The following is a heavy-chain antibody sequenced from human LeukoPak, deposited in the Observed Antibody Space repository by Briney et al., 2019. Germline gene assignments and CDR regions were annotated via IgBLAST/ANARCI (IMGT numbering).Heavy chain of an antibody. D-gene: IGHD6-19*01. CDR1: GYSFTDYH. J-gene: IGHJ4*02. V-gene: IGHV1-2*02. CDR3: ARPIAKQWLLVLRY. CDR2: VNPISGGA. Sequence: GASVTVSCTASGYSFTDYHIHWLRQAPGQGLEWMGWVNPISGGANYAQKFQGRVTMTRDTSVSTAYLEVNRLTSDDTAVYYCARPIAKQWLLVLRYWGQGALVTVSS.